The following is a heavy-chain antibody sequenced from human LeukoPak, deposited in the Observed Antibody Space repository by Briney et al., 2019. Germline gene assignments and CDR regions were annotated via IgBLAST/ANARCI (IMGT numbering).Heavy chain of an antibody. CDR2: ISGSGGST. CDR1: GFTFSSYA. V-gene: IGHV3-23*01. CDR3: AKDRGDCSSTSCPRSPYYYYYMDV. Sequence: GGSLRLSCAASGFTFSSYAMSWVRQAPGKGLEWVSAISGSGGSTYYADSVKGRFTISRDNSKNTLYLQMNSLRVEDTAVHYCAKDRGDCSSTSCPRSPYYYYYMDVWGKGTTVTVSS. J-gene: IGHJ6*03. D-gene: IGHD2-2*01.